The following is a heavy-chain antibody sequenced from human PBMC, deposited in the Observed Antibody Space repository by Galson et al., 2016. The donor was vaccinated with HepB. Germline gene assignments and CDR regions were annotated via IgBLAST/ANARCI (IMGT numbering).Heavy chain of an antibody. D-gene: IGHD5-12*01. CDR3: ASQWLADDGRPSELDY. Sequence: ETLSLTCTVSGDSINSSSYYWAWIRQPPGKGLEWIGSIYFNGNTYYNPSLRTRVTISVDATNSLFSLKVNSVTAADTAVFYCASQWLADDGRPSELDYWGQGILVAVSS. J-gene: IGHJ4*02. CDR2: IYFNGNT. CDR1: GDSINSSSYY. V-gene: IGHV4-39*01.